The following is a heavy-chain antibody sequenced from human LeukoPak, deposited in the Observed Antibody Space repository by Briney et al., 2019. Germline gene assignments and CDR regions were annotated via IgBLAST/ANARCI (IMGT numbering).Heavy chain of an antibody. CDR3: ASQRWLQPFDY. Sequence: PSETLSLTCTVFGGSISSYYWSWIRQPPGKGLEWIGYIYYSGSTNYNPSLKSRVTISVDTSKNQFSLKLSSVTAADTAVYYCASQRWLQPFDYWGQGTLVTVSS. V-gene: IGHV4-59*01. CDR1: GGSISSYY. CDR2: IYYSGST. D-gene: IGHD5-24*01. J-gene: IGHJ4*02.